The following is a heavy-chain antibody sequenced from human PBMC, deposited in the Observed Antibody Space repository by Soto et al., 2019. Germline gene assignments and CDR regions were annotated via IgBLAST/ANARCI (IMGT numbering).Heavy chain of an antibody. J-gene: IGHJ1*01. V-gene: IGHV1-18*01. D-gene: IGHD1-20*01. CDR1: GYTFSTSG. CDR2: IRPDNGNR. CDR3: ARDTESNRYND. Sequence: QVQVLQSGPEVQRPGASVTVSCKPSGYTFSTSGISWVRQAPGQGLEWVGWIRPDNGNRKSAQRLQGRVTLTTDAAASTAYMALRSLTSDGTAMYYFARDTESNRYNDWGQGTQVTGSS.